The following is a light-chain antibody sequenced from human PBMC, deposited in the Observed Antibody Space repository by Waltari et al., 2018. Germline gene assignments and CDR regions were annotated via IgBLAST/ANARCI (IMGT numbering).Light chain of an antibody. CDR2: EVS. V-gene: IGLV2-14*01. J-gene: IGLJ1*01. CDR1: RRHVDAYHS. Sequence: QSALTQPASVSGSPGQSITISRTGTRRHVDAYHSVSWYQQHPGKAPQLMIYEVSNRPSGISNRFSGSKSGYTASLTISGLQAEDEAEYYCSSYTSSTTLLYVFGTGTKVTVL. CDR3: SSYTSSTTLLYV.